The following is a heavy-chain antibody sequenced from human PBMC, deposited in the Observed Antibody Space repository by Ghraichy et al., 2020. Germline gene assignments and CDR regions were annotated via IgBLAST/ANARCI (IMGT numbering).Heavy chain of an antibody. Sequence: SETLSLTCGVYGESLSVYSWTWIRQAPGKGLEWVGEIDHHGNTNYSPSLKSRITMSADTPKNQFALKLNSVTAADTAVYYCARGGLRWPKVTNKYYAYYMDVWGQGTTVTVS. CDR3: ARGGLRWPKVTNKYYAYYMDV. J-gene: IGHJ6*02. D-gene: IGHD4-23*01. CDR1: GESLSVYS. CDR2: IDHHGNT. V-gene: IGHV4-34*01.